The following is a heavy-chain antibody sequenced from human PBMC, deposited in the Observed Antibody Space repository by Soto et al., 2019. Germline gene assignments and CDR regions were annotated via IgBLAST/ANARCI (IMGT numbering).Heavy chain of an antibody. V-gene: IGHV4-31*03. CDR2: IYYSGST. D-gene: IGHD2-15*01. J-gene: IGHJ4*02. Sequence: TLSLTCTVSGGSISSGGYYWSWIRQHPGKGLEWIGYIYYSGSTYYNPSLKSRVTISVDTSKNQFSLKLSSVTAADTAVYYCAREGGGYCSGGSCYSVITWGQGTLVTVSS. CDR1: GGSISSGGYY. CDR3: AREGGGYCSGGSCYSVIT.